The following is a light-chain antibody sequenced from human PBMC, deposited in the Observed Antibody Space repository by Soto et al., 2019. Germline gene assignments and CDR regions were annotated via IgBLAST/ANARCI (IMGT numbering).Light chain of an antibody. CDR3: QLYGISPH. Sequence: EIVMTQSPDTLYVSPGEGATLSCRASQSVRTKLAWYQQKPGQAPRLLIYASSNRATGIPDRFSGSASGTDFTLTINRLEPEDFAVYYCQLYGISPHFGQGTRLEIK. CDR2: ASS. V-gene: IGKV3-20*01. J-gene: IGKJ5*01. CDR1: QSVRTK.